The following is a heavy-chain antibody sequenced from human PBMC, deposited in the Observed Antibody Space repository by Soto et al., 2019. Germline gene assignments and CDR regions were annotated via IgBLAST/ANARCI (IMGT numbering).Heavy chain of an antibody. CDR1: GFTFSNHW. CDR2: IKQDGSDK. V-gene: IGHV3-7*01. CDR3: ARSRYGYGFDF. D-gene: IGHD5-12*01. J-gene: IGHJ4*02. Sequence: GSLRLSCEASGFTFSNHWMNWVRQAPGKGLEWVANIKQDGSDKYYVDSVKGRFTTSRDNAKNSLYLQMNSLRAEDSAVYYCARSRYGYGFDFWGQGALVTVSS.